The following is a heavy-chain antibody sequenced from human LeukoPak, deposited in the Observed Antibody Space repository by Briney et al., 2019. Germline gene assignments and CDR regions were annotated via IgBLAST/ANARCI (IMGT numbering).Heavy chain of an antibody. CDR2: IYYSGST. D-gene: IGHD3-22*01. Sequence: SETLSLTCTVSGGSISSYYWSWIRQPPGKGLEWIGYIYYSGSTNYNPSLKSRVTISVDTSKNQSSLKLSSVTAADTAVYYCARGVTDSSGYYYIESYWYFDLWGRGTLVTVSS. CDR1: GGSISSYY. V-gene: IGHV4-59*01. CDR3: ARGVTDSSGYYYIESYWYFDL. J-gene: IGHJ2*01.